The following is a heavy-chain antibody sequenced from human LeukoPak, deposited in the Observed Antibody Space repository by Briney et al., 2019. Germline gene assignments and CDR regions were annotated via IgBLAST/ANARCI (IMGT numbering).Heavy chain of an antibody. Sequence: PSGTVSLTCAVTGGSHSSSNWWSWVRQPPGKGLELIGGFYHSWSTNYHPSLKSRVTISVDKSKNQFSLKLSSVTAADTAVYYCASRKCELRPYDYWGQGTLVTVSS. CDR3: ASRKCELRPYDY. CDR1: GGSHSSSNW. V-gene: IGHV4-4*02. D-gene: IGHD1-26*01. J-gene: IGHJ4*02. CDR2: FYHSWST.